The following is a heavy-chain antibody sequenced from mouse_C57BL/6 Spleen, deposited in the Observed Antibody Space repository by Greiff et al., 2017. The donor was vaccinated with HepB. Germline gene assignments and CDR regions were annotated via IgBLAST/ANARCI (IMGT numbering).Heavy chain of an antibody. Sequence: LVESGPELVKPGASVKISCKASGYSFTSYYIHWVKQRPGQGLEWIGWIYPGSGNTKYNEKFKGKATLTADTSSSTAYMQLSSLTSEDSAVYYCAMPHGSNYWYFDVWGTGTTVTVSS. CDR2: IYPGSGNT. D-gene: IGHD1-1*01. J-gene: IGHJ1*03. V-gene: IGHV1-66*01. CDR3: AMPHGSNYWYFDV. CDR1: GYSFTSYY.